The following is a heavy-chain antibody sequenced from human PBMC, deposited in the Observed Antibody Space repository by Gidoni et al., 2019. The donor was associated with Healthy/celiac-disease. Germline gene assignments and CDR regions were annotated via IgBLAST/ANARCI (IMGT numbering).Heavy chain of an antibody. J-gene: IGHJ6*02. CDR3: ARDGIYDYGDALGMDV. CDR1: GFTVSSDY. V-gene: IGHV3-66*01. CDR2: IYSGGST. D-gene: IGHD4-17*01. Sequence: EWQLVESGGGLVQPGGSLRLSCAASGFTVSSDYMSWVRLAPGKGLEWVSVIYSGGSTYYADSVKGRFTISRDNSKNTLYLQMNSLRAEDTAVYYCARDGIYDYGDALGMDVWGQGTTVTVSS.